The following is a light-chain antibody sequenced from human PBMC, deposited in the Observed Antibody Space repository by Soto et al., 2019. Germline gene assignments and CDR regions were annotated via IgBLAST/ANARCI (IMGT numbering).Light chain of an antibody. J-gene: IGKJ1*01. CDR2: VAS. CDR1: QSVSTN. CDR3: QQYTNWPPWT. V-gene: IGKV3-15*01. Sequence: EIVMTQSPATLSVSPGERATLSCRASQSVSTNLAWYQQKPGRAPRLLIFVASTRATGIPARFSGSGSGKEFTLTINSLQSDDFAVYYCQQYTNWPPWTFGQGTKVDLK.